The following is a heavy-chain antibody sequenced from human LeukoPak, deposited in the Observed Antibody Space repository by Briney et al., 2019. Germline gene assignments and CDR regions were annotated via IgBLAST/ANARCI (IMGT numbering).Heavy chain of an antibody. CDR3: AKDGAAAGTSDY. V-gene: IGHV3-7*03. Sequence: QPGGSVRLSCAASGFTFSDYRMSWVRQAPGKGLEWVANIKQDGSEKHYVDAVKGRFTISRDNTKNSLDLQMNSLRAEDTAVYYCAKDGAAAGTSDYWGQGTLVTVSS. CDR2: IKQDGSEK. J-gene: IGHJ4*02. D-gene: IGHD6-13*01. CDR1: GFTFSDYR.